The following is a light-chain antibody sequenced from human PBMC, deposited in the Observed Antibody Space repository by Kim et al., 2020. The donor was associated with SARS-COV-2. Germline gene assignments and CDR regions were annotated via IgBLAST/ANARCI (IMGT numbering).Light chain of an antibody. J-gene: IGLJ3*02. CDR1: SSDVGGYNY. V-gene: IGLV2-14*03. CDR3: SSYTSSSTNWV. Sequence: QSITISCTGTSSDVGGYNYVSWYQQHPGKAPKLRIYDVSNRPSGVSNRFSGSKSGNTASLTISGLQAEDEGDYYCSSYTSSSTNWVFGGGTQLTVL. CDR2: DVS.